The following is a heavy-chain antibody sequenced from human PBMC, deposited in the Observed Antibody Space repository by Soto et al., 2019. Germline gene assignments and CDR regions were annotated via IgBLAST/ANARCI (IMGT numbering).Heavy chain of an antibody. CDR2: ISGSGRTT. CDR3: AKFRGPSYSYYYLDV. J-gene: IGHJ6*03. V-gene: IGHV3-23*01. D-gene: IGHD3-16*01. Sequence: EVQLLESGGGLVQPGGSLRLSCAASGFTFGTYAMKWLRQAPGRGLECVSFISGSGRTTYYADSVKCWFTVSRDNSKNTMYLQMISLRAEDTALYYCAKFRGPSYSYYYLDVWGKGTTVTVSS. CDR1: GFTFGTYA.